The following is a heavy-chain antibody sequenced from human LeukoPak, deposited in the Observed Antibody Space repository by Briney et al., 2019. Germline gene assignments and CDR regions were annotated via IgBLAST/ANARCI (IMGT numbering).Heavy chain of an antibody. CDR1: GYTFTSYG. D-gene: IGHD3-22*01. CDR3: ARAEYYYDSSGLINS. V-gene: IGHV1-18*01. CDR2: ISAYNGNT. Sequence: ASVKVSCKASGYTFTSYGISWVRQAPGQGLEWMGWISAYNGNTNYAQKLQGRVTMTTDTSTSTAYMELRSLGSDDTAVYYCARAEYYYDSSGLINSWGQGTLVTVSS. J-gene: IGHJ4*02.